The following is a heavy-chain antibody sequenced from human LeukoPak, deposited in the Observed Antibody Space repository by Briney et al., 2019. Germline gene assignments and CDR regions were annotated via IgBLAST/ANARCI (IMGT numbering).Heavy chain of an antibody. Sequence: GGSLRLSCAASGFTFSSYGMHWVRQAPGKGLEWVAVIWYDGSNKYYADSVKGRFTISRDNSKNTLYLQMNSLRAEDTAVYYCARDDDYAKFDYWGQGTLVTVSS. V-gene: IGHV3-33*01. D-gene: IGHD4-17*01. J-gene: IGHJ4*02. CDR1: GFTFSSYG. CDR2: IWYDGSNK. CDR3: ARDDDYAKFDY.